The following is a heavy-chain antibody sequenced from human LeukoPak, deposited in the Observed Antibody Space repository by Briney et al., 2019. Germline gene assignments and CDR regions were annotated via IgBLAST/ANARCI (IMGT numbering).Heavy chain of an antibody. V-gene: IGHV1-46*01. D-gene: IGHD2-2*01. CDR2: IKVSGGRT. CDR3: AREPPESYHFDY. CDR1: GYTFSGFY. J-gene: IGHJ4*02. Sequence: ASVKVSCKASGYTFSGFYVHWVRQAPGQWLEWIGIIKVSGGRTDYAQKFQGRVTMTRDMSTSTVYMELSNLRSEDTAVYYCAREPPESYHFDYWGQGTLVTVSS.